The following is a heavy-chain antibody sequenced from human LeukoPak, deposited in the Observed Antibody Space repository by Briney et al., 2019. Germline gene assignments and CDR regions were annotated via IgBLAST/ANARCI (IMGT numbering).Heavy chain of an antibody. V-gene: IGHV1-18*01. D-gene: IGHD2-15*01. CDR3: ARDSYCSGGSCYLIGDY. J-gene: IGHJ4*02. Sequence: GASVKVSCKASGYTFTGYGISWVRQAPGQGLEWMGWISAYNGNTNYAQKLQGRVTMTTDTSTSTAYMELRSLRSDDTAVYYCARDSYCSGGSCYLIGDYWGQGTLVTVSS. CDR2: ISAYNGNT. CDR1: GYTFTGYG.